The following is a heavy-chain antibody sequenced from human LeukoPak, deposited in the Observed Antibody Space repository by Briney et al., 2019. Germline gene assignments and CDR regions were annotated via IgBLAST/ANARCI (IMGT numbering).Heavy chain of an antibody. CDR2: ISAYNGNT. J-gene: IGHJ4*02. CDR3: AGFNYDSSGYYPNLDY. V-gene: IGHV1-18*04. Sequence: GASVKVSCKASGYTFTGYYMHWVRQAPGQGLEWMGWISAYNGNTNYAQKLQGRVTMTTDTSTSTAYMELRSLRSDDTAVYYCAGFNYDSSGYYPNLDYWGQGTLVTVSS. D-gene: IGHD3-22*01. CDR1: GYTFTGYY.